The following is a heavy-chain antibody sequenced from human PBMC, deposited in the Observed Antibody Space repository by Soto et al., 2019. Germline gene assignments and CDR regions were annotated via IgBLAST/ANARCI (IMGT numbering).Heavy chain of an antibody. CDR3: ARVVAGTSVWCFDP. J-gene: IGHJ5*02. CDR2: ISAYNGNA. CDR1: GYTFTSYG. D-gene: IGHD6-19*01. V-gene: IGHV1-18*01. Sequence: GASVKFSCKASGYTFTSYGISWVRQAPGQVLECMGWISAYNGNANYXXKLQGRVXXTTDTSTSTAXMELRXLRSDDTAVXECARVVAGTSVWCFDPWGQGTLVTVSS.